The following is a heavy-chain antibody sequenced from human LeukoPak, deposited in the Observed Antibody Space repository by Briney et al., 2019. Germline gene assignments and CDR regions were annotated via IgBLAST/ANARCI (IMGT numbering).Heavy chain of an antibody. V-gene: IGHV3-23*01. D-gene: IGHD6-13*01. CDR3: AKRIATAGPYFDY. CDR2: ISASGGST. Sequence: GGSLRLSCAASGFTFSTCAMGWVRQAPGKGLGWVSAISASGGSTYYADSVKGRFTISRDSSKSTLYLQMNTLRAEDTAVYYCAKRIATAGPYFDYWGQGALVTVSS. J-gene: IGHJ4*02. CDR1: GFTFSTCA.